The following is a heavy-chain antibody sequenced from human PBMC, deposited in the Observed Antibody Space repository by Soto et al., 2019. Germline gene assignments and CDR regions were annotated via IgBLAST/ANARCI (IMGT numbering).Heavy chain of an antibody. CDR1: GYTFTSYG. D-gene: IGHD3-22*01. J-gene: IGHJ4*02. V-gene: IGHV1-18*01. CDR2: ISANKGNT. Sequence: AXVKVSCKASGYTFTSYGISWVLQAPGQGLEWMGWISANKGNTTYAKKLRGRVTIPTDTSTSTAYRGLRGLRSDDTALFYCARDGDYDSSGYRPFLFDYGGKGTLVPVS. CDR3: ARDGDYDSSGYRPFLFDY.